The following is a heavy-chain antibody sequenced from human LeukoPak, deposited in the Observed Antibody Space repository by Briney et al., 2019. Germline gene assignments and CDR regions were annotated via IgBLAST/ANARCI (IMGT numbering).Heavy chain of an antibody. Sequence: PGGSLRLSCAASGFTFSSYWMSWVRQAPGKGLEWVANIKEDGSNKYYADSVKGRFTISRDNSKNTLYLQMNSLRAEDTAVYYCAKDYYDFWSGPMDVWGKGTTVTVSS. CDR2: IKEDGSNK. D-gene: IGHD3-3*01. CDR1: GFTFSSYW. J-gene: IGHJ6*04. V-gene: IGHV3-7*01. CDR3: AKDYYDFWSGPMDV.